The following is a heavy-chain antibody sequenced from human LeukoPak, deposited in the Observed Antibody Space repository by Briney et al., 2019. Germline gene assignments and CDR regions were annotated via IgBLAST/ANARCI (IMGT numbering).Heavy chain of an antibody. CDR1: GFTFSNYW. J-gene: IGHJ4*02. CDR3: ARGINGVLWFGELSHYFDY. CDR2: INRDGSER. Sequence: GGSLRLSCAASGFTFSNYWMTWVRQAPGKGLEWVANINRDGSERYYVDSVKGRFTISRDDAKSSLYLQMNSLRAEDTAVYYCARGINGVLWFGELSHYFDYWGQGTLVTVSS. D-gene: IGHD3-10*01. V-gene: IGHV3-7*01.